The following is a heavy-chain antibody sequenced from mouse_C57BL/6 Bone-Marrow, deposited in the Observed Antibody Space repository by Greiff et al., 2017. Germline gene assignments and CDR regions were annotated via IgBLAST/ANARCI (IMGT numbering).Heavy chain of an antibody. Sequence: VQLQQSDAELVKPGASVKISCKVSGYTFTDYPIHWMQQRPEKGLEWIGYIYPRDGSNKYNEKFKGKATLTADKSSSTTYMQLNSLTSDDSAVYFCARCYYYGSSLHWYIDVWGTGTSVTVSS. CDR3: ARCYYYGSSLHWYIDV. CDR2: IYPRDGSN. J-gene: IGHJ1*03. D-gene: IGHD1-1*01. CDR1: GYTFTDYP. V-gene: IGHV1-78*01.